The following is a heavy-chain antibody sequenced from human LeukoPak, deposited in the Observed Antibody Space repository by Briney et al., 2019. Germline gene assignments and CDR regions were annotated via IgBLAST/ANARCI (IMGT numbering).Heavy chain of an antibody. CDR3: TRGSSGRRDN. V-gene: IGHV1-8*01. Sequence: ASVTVSFTSSAYTFTSCDINWVRQATGQGLEWMGWMNPNSGNTGYGQSFQGRITMTRDISIGTAYMELSNLTSEDTAIYYCTRGSSGRRDNWGQGTLVTVS. J-gene: IGHJ4*02. CDR2: MNPNSGNT. D-gene: IGHD6-19*01. CDR1: AYTFTSCD.